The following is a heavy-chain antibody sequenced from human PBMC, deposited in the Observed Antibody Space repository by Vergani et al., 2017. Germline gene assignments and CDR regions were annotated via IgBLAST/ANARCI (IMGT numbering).Heavy chain of an antibody. D-gene: IGHD3-22*01. CDR3: TTARYYYDSSGYNWFDP. J-gene: IGHJ5*02. Sequence: EVQLVESGGGLVKPGGSLRLSCAASGFTFSNAWMSWVRQAPGKGLEWVGRIKSKTDGGTTDYAAHVKGRFTISRDDSKNTLYLQMNSLKTEDTAVYYCTTARYYYDSSGYNWFDPWGQGTLVTVSS. CDR1: GFTFSNAW. V-gene: IGHV3-15*01. CDR2: IKSKTDGGTT.